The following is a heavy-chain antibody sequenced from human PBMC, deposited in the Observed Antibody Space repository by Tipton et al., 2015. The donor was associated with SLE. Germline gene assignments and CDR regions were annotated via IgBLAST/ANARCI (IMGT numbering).Heavy chain of an antibody. V-gene: IGHV4-39*07. CDR2: IYYSGGT. CDR1: GGSISSSSYY. J-gene: IGHJ4*02. CDR3: AGGDGSEGFDY. D-gene: IGHD1-26*01. Sequence: TLSLTCAVSGGSISSSSYYWGWIRQPPGKGLEWIGSIYYSGGTYYNPSLKSRVTISVDTSKNQFSLKLSSVTAADTAVYYCAGGDGSEGFDYWGQGTLVTVSS.